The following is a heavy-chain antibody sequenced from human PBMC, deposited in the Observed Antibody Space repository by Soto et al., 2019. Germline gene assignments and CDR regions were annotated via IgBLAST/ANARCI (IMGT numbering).Heavy chain of an antibody. Sequence: GGSLRLSCAASGXTFDDYGMSWVRQAPGKGLEWVSGINWNGGSTGYADSVKGRFTISRDNAKNSLYLQMNSLRAEDTALYHCARRVTMVRGAINWFDPWGQGTLVTVSS. V-gene: IGHV3-20*01. CDR3: ARRVTMVRGAINWFDP. J-gene: IGHJ5*02. D-gene: IGHD3-10*01. CDR2: INWNGGST. CDR1: GXTFDDYG.